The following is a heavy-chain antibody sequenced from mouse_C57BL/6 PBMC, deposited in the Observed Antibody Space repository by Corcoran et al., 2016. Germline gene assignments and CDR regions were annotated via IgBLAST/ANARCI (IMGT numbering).Heavy chain of an antibody. CDR2: ISYDGSN. Sequence: DVQLQESGPGLVKPSQSLSLTCSVTGYSITSGYYWNWIRQFPGNKLEWMGYISYDGSNNYNPSLKNRISITRDTSKNQFFLKLNSVTTEDTATYYCARFYSNFLYAMDYWGQGTSVTVSS. CDR3: ARFYSNFLYAMDY. J-gene: IGHJ4*01. V-gene: IGHV3-6*01. CDR1: GYSITSGYY. D-gene: IGHD2-5*01.